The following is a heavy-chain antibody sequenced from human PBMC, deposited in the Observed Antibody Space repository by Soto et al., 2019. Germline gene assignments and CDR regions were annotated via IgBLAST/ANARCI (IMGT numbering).Heavy chain of an antibody. D-gene: IGHD3-3*01. V-gene: IGHV4-31*03. CDR3: ARGRTIFGVAHQINWFDP. CDR2: IYYSGST. J-gene: IGHJ5*02. CDR1: GGSISSGGYY. Sequence: SETLSLTCTVSGGSISSGGYYWSWIRQHPGKGLEWIGYIYYSGSTYYNPSLKSRVTISVDTSKNQFSLKLSSVTAADTAVYYCARGRTIFGVAHQINWFDPWGQGTLVTVSS.